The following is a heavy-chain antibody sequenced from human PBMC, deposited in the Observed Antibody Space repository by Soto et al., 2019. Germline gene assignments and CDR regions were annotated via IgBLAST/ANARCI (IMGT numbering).Heavy chain of an antibody. V-gene: IGHV3-23*01. J-gene: IGHJ4*02. CDR2: ISGSGGST. Sequence: PGGSLRLSCAASGFTFSSYAMSWVRQAPGKGLEWVSAISGSGGSTYYADSVKGRFTISRDNSKNTLYLQMNSLRAEDTAVYYCAKEGSYIEAGSSAQYYFDYWGQGTLVTVSS. D-gene: IGHD3-10*01. CDR3: AKEGSYIEAGSSAQYYFDY. CDR1: GFTFSSYA.